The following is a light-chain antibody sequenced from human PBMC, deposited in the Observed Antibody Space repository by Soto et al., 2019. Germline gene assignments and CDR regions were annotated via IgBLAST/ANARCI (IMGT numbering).Light chain of an antibody. CDR1: QSINIW. CDR2: DAS. V-gene: IGKV1-5*01. CDR3: QQYKSYSWT. J-gene: IGKJ1*01. Sequence: DIQMTQSSSTLSASVGDRVTITCRASQSINIWLAWYQQKPGKAPKVLIYDASSLKSGVPSRFSGSGSGTEFTLTISSMQPDAFANYYCQQYKSYSWTFGQGTKVDIK.